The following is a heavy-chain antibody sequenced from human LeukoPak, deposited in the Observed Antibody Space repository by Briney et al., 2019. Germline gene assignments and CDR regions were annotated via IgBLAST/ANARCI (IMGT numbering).Heavy chain of an antibody. CDR1: GYTFTSYY. CDR2: INPSGGGT. CDR3: ARGNPTNYGAYLYYFDY. V-gene: IGHV1-46*01. D-gene: IGHD4-17*01. Sequence: ASVKVSCKASGYTFTSYYIHWVRQAPGQGLEWMGIINPSGGGTSYAQKFQGRFTMTRDTSTSAVYMELSSLRSEDTAVYYCARGNPTNYGAYLYYFDYWGQGTLVTVSS. J-gene: IGHJ4*02.